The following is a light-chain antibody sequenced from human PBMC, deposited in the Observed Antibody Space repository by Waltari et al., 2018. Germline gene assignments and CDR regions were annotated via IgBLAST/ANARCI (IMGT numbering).Light chain of an antibody. CDR2: RNT. CDR1: VFTDQY. V-gene: IGLV3-25*03. CDR3: QSADDTGDRVL. Sequence: SSDLTQPPSISVSPGQTAIIQCSGNVFTDQYIYWFQKNSGQAPIAVIRRNTGRPTGIPERFSCSDSGTTATLTITGVQADDEADYYCQSADDTGDRVLFGTGTTLTVL. J-gene: IGLJ6*01.